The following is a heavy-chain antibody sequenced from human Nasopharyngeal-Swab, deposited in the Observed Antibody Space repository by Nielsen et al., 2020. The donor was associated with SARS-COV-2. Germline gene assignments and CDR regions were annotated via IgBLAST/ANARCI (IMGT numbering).Heavy chain of an antibody. CDR2: IRSKAHNYAA. Sequence: GGSLRLSCAASGFTFSGSVMHWVRQASGKGLEWVGRIRSKAHNYAAVYAASVEGRFTISRDDSKKTAFLQMDSLKSEDTAVYFCVRQTGYHFDSWGQGTLVTVSS. V-gene: IGHV3-73*01. D-gene: IGHD5-12*01. J-gene: IGHJ4*02. CDR1: GFTFSGSV. CDR3: VRQTGYHFDS.